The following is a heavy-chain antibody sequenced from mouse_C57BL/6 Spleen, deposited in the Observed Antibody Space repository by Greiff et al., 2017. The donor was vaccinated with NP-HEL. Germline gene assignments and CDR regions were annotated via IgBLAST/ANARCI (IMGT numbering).Heavy chain of an antibody. J-gene: IGHJ2*01. CDR2: INPNNGGT. CDR3: ARIGYYDYDVDY. D-gene: IGHD2-4*01. Sequence: VQLQQSGPELVKPGASVKMSCKASGYTFTDYNMHWVKQSHGKSLEWIGYINPNNGGTSYNQKFKGKATLTVNKSSSTAYMELRSLTSEDSAVYYCARIGYYDYDVDYWGQGTTLTVSS. V-gene: IGHV1-22*01. CDR1: GYTFTDYN.